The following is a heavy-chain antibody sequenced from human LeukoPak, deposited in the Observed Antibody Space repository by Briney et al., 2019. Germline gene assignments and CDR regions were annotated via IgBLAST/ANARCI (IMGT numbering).Heavy chain of an antibody. CDR2: INHSGST. CDR1: GGSFSGYY. CDR3: AKVRPRGLRIQLWCYDY. D-gene: IGHD5-18*01. J-gene: IGHJ4*02. V-gene: IGHV4-34*01. Sequence: SETLSLTCAVYGGSFSGYYWSWIRQPPGKGLEWIGEINHSGSTNYNPSLKSRVTISVDTSKNQFSLKLSSVTAADTAVYYCAKVRPRGLRIQLWCYDYWGQGTLVTVSS.